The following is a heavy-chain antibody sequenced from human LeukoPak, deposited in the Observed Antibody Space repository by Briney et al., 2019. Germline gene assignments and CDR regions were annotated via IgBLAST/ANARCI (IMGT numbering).Heavy chain of an antibody. CDR2: IYSSGST. Sequence: PSETLSLTCTVSGGSISSGSYYWSWIRQPAGKGLEWIGRIYSSGSTNYNPSLKSRVTISVDTSRNQFSLKLSSVTAADTAVYYCAGISGSYLSNWFDPWGQGTLVTVSS. J-gene: IGHJ5*02. CDR1: GGSISSGSYY. V-gene: IGHV4-61*02. CDR3: AGISGSYLSNWFDP. D-gene: IGHD1-26*01.